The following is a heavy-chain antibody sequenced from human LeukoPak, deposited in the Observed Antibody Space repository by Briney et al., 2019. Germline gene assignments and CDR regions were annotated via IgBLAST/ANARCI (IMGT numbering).Heavy chain of an antibody. Sequence: ASVKVSCKASGYTFTSYGISWVRQAPGQGLEWMGWISAYNGNTNYAQKLQGRVTMTTDTSTSTAYMELSSLRSEDTAVYYCARDWSRSSGFFGPPANRGQGTLVTVSS. D-gene: IGHD3-22*01. J-gene: IGHJ4*02. CDR2: ISAYNGNT. CDR1: GYTFTSYG. CDR3: ARDWSRSSGFFGPPAN. V-gene: IGHV1-18*01.